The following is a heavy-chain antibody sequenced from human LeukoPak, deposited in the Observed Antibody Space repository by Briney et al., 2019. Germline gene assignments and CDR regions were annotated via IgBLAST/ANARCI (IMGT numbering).Heavy chain of an antibody. Sequence: PGGSLRLSCAASGFTFSSYSMNWVRQAPGKGLEWVSAISGSGGSIYYADSVKGRFTISRDNSKNTLYLQMNSLRAEDTAVYYCAKGGGGGYDPLGYYYMDVWGKGTTVTVSS. CDR2: ISGSGGSI. J-gene: IGHJ6*03. V-gene: IGHV3-23*01. CDR1: GFTFSSYS. CDR3: AKGGGGGYDPLGYYYMDV. D-gene: IGHD5-12*01.